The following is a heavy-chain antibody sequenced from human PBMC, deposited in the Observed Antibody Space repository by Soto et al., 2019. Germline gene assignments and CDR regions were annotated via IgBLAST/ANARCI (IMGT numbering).Heavy chain of an antibody. Sequence: EVQLVESGGGLVQPGGSLRLSCAASGFTFSSYSMNWVRQAPGKGLEWVSYISSSSSTIYYADSVKGRFTISRDNAKNSLYLQMNSLRDEDTAVYYCARGSLERALLDGMDVWGQGTTVTVSS. J-gene: IGHJ6*02. D-gene: IGHD3-3*01. CDR2: ISSSSSTI. CDR1: GFTFSSYS. CDR3: ARGSLERALLDGMDV. V-gene: IGHV3-48*02.